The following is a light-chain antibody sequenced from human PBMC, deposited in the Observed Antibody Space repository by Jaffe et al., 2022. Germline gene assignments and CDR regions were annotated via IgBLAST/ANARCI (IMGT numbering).Light chain of an antibody. Sequence: SYELTQPPSVSVSPGQTAGITCSGDELEDKYVCWYQQKPGQSPVLVIYEDNKRPSGIPERFSGSKSGNTATLTITGTQTMDEADYYCQAWDSRTSHYVFGTGTKVTVL. CDR3: QAWDSRTSHYV. CDR2: EDN. V-gene: IGLV3-1*01. CDR1: ELEDKY. J-gene: IGLJ1*01.